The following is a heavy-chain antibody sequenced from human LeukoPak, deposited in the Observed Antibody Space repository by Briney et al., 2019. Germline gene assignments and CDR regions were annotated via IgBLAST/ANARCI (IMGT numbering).Heavy chain of an antibody. Sequence: ASVKVSCKASGYTFSNYAMNWVRQAPGQRLEWMGWVSAGNGHTKYSQKFQGRVIITRDTSASTAYVELRSLRSEDTAVYYCARGRWEAAAGYYFEYWGQGTLVTVSS. D-gene: IGHD6-13*01. J-gene: IGHJ4*02. CDR2: VSAGNGHT. CDR1: GYTFSNYA. CDR3: ARGRWEAAAGYYFEY. V-gene: IGHV1-3*01.